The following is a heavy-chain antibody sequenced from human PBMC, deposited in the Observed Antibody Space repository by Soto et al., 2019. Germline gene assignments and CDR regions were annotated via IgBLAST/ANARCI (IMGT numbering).Heavy chain of an antibody. D-gene: IGHD6-25*01. CDR2: IYFSGST. CDR1: GASVNSGAYY. Sequence: PSETLSLTCTVSGASVNSGAYYWTWIRQHPGKGLEWIGYIYFSGSTYYNPSLKSRLSISLDTSKNQFSLNLTSVTAADTAVYYCARAAYSSAWYDFWGQGTLVTVSS. V-gene: IGHV4-31*03. CDR3: ARAAYSSAWYDF. J-gene: IGHJ5*01.